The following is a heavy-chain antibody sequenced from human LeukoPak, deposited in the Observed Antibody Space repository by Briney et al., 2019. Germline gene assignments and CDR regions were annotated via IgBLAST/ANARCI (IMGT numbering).Heavy chain of an antibody. CDR2: IRYDGSNK. D-gene: IGHD1-14*01. Sequence: GGSLRLSCAASGFTFSSYGMHWVRQAPGKGLEWVAFIRYDGSNKYYADSVKGRFTISRDNSKNTLYLQMNSLRAEDTAVYYCAKVALERVTAIYFDYWGQGTLVTVSS. CDR3: AKVALERVTAIYFDY. V-gene: IGHV3-30*02. J-gene: IGHJ4*02. CDR1: GFTFSSYG.